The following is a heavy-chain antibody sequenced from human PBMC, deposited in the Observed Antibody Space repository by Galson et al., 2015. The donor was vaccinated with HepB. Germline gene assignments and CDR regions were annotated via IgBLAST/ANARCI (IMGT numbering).Heavy chain of an antibody. CDR3: ARIMTSDYQYYFDY. CDR1: GFSLSTSGMC. Sequence: PALVKPTQTLTLTCTFSGFSLSTSGMCVSWIRQPPEKALEWLALIDWDDDKYYSTSLKTRLTISKDTSKNQVVLTMTNMDPVDTATYYCARIMTSDYQYYFDYWGQGTLVTASS. V-gene: IGHV2-70*01. D-gene: IGHD1-26*01. J-gene: IGHJ4*02. CDR2: IDWDDDK.